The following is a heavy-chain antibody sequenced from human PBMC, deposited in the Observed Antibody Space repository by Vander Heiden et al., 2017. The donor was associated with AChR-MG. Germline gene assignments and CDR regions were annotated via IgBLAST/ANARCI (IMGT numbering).Heavy chain of an antibody. CDR1: GFTFVDYY. D-gene: IGHD1-7*01. V-gene: IGHV3-11*01. Sequence: QVQLVESGGNLVQPGGSLRLSCVASGFTFVDYYMSWVRQAPGKGPEGVSYLSVGGSLIYYADSVKGRFTISRDNAKNSLYLDMHDLGVGDTAVYYCARGNFYFDLGGSGTLITVSP. CDR2: LSVGGSLI. CDR3: ARGNFYFDL. J-gene: IGHJ2*01.